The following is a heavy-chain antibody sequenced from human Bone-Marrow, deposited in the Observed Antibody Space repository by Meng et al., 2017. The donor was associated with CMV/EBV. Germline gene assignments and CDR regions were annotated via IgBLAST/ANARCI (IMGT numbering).Heavy chain of an antibody. J-gene: IGHJ5*02. CDR3: ARSSGTTWRHLFDP. CDR2: VWYDGSDK. Sequence: GGSLRLSCVASGFTFSSYGMHWVRQAPGKGLEWVADVWYDGSDKYYANSVKGRFTISRDNSKNTLYLQMNSLRAEDTAIYYCARSSGTTWRHLFDPWGQGNLVTVAS. D-gene: IGHD1-7*01. V-gene: IGHV3-33*01. CDR1: GFTFSSYG.